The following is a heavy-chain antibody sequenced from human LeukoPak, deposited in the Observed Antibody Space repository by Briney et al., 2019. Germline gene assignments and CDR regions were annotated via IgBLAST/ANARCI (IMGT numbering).Heavy chain of an antibody. J-gene: IGHJ4*02. CDR3: AKDRGYSGSN. D-gene: IGHD5-12*01. Sequence: GGSPRLSCAASGCTISSNAINWVRQAPGKGMEWVSAISGSGGSTSYADSVNGRFTISRDNSTNTLYLQMNSPRADATAVDYCAKDRGYSGSNWGQGTLVTVSS. CDR1: GCTISSNA. CDR2: ISGSGGST. V-gene: IGHV3-23*01.